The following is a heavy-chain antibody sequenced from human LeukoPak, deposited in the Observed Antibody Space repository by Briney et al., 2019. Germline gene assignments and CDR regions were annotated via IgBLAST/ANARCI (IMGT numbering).Heavy chain of an antibody. V-gene: IGHV4-34*01. Sequence: SETLSLTCAVYGGSFSGYYWSWIRQPPGKGPEWIGSIYYSGSTYYNPSLKSRVTISVDTSKNQFSLKLSSVTAADTAVYYCARNAAHEYYFDYWGQGTLVTVSS. CDR1: GGSFSGYY. D-gene: IGHD2-15*01. J-gene: IGHJ4*02. CDR3: ARNAAHEYYFDY. CDR2: IYYSGST.